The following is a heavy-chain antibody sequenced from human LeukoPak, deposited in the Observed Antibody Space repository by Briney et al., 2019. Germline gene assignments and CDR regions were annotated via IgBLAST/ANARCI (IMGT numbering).Heavy chain of an antibody. CDR1: GFNFEKYA. CDR2: ISGEGNVY. D-gene: IGHD6-25*01. CDR3: AKDSAAGHYYHGMDV. J-gene: IGHJ6*02. V-gene: IGHV3-43*02. Sequence: GGSLRLSCAVFGFNFEKYAMHWVRQGPGRGLEWVSFISGEGNVYHYADSVRGRFTISRDNSKNSLYLQMNSLRREDTAFYYCAKDSAAGHYYHGMDVWGHGTTVIVSS.